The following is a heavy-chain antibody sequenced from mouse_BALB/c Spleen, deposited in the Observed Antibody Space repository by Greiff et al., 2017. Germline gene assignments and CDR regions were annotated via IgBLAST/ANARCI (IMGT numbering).Heavy chain of an antibody. Sequence: VQLQQSGAELVRPGTSVKVSCKASGYAFTNYLIEWVKQRPGQGLEWIGVINPGSGGTNYNEKFKGKATLTADKSSSTAYMQLSSLTSDDSAVYFCARSEYWYFDVWGAGTTVTVSS. V-gene: IGHV1-54*03. J-gene: IGHJ1*01. CDR2: INPGSGGT. CDR1: GYAFTNYL. CDR3: ARSEYWYFDV.